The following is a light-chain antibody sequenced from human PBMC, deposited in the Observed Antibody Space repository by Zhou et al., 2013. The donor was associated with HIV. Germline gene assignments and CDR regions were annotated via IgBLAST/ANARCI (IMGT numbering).Light chain of an antibody. J-gene: IGKJ4*01. CDR1: QSISSY. CDR2: AAS. V-gene: IGKV1-39*01. CDR3: QQSYSTPXT. Sequence: DIQMTQSPSSLSASVGDRVTITCRASQSISSYLNWYQQTPGKAPKLLIYAASSLQSGVPLRFSGSGSGTDFSLTISSLQPEDFATYFCQQSYSTPXTFGGGPRWRSN.